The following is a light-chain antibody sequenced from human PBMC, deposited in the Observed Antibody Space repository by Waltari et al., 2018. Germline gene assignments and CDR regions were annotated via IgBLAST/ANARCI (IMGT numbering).Light chain of an antibody. CDR2: KAS. V-gene: IGKV1-5*03. CDR1: QNIYVW. CDR3: QQYHDFWS. Sequence: DIQMTQSPSTLSASVGDRVNITCRASQNIYVWLAWYQKKPGKVPALLIHKASTLEVGVPSRFSGSGSGTEFTLTISSLQPDDYATYFCQQYHDFWSFGQGTKVEIK. J-gene: IGKJ1*01.